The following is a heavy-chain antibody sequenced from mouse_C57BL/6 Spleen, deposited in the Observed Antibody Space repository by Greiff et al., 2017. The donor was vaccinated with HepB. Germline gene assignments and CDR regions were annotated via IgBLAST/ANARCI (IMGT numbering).Heavy chain of an antibody. CDR3: ARLDYGSSYVDV. V-gene: IGHV1-82*01. CDR1: GYAFSSSW. CDR2: IYPGDGDT. D-gene: IGHD1-1*01. J-gene: IGHJ1*03. Sequence: QVQLQQSGPELVKPGASVKISCKASGYAFSSSWMNWVKQRPGKGLEWIGRIYPGDGDTNYNGKFKGKATLTADKSSSTAYMQLSSLTSEDSAVYFCARLDYGSSYVDVWGTGTTVTVSS.